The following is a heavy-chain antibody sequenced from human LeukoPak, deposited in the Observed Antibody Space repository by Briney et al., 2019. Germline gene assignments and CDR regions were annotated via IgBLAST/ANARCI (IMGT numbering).Heavy chain of an antibody. Sequence: SETLSLTCTVSGASISSYYWSWIRQPPGKGLEWVGYIYYSGSTNYNTSLKSRVTISVDTSKNQFSLKLSSVTAADTAVYYCASRDCSSTSCHIEGFDPWGQGTLVTVSS. CDR3: ASRDCSSTSCHIEGFDP. CDR2: IYYSGST. V-gene: IGHV4-59*01. J-gene: IGHJ5*02. D-gene: IGHD2-2*01. CDR1: GASISSYY.